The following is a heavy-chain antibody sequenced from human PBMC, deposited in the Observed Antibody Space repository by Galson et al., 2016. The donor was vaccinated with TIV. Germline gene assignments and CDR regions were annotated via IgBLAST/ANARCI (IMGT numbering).Heavy chain of an antibody. CDR1: GFTFNNYA. CDR2: ISGSGGIT. CDR3: AKRRNYGGDALES. D-gene: IGHD4-23*01. V-gene: IGHV3-23*01. J-gene: IGHJ3*02. Sequence: LRLSCAASGFTFNNYAMHWVRQAPGKGLEWVSGISGSGGITYIAESVKGRFAISRDNSRDTLYLQLNSLRAEDTAVYYRAKRRNYGGDALESWGQGTIVTVSS.